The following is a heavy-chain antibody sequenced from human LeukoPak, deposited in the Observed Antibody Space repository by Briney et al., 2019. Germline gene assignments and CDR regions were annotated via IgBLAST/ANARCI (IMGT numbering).Heavy chain of an antibody. CDR3: ARDARWADPFDY. V-gene: IGHV4-59*01. D-gene: IGHD6-13*01. CDR1: GTSISNYY. CDR2: IHYSGGT. J-gene: IGHJ4*02. Sequence: SETLSLPCTVSGTSISNYYWNWIRQPPGKALEWIGYIHYSGGTNYNPSLKSRITISVDTSKNQVSLQLTSVTAADTAVYYCARDARWADPFDYCGQGTLVTVSS.